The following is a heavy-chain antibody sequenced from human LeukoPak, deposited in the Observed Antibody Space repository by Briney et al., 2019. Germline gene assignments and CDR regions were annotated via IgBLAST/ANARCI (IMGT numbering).Heavy chain of an antibody. Sequence: KPSETLSLTCGVSGYSISRGYFWAWVRHSPGKGLEWIATIYHTGSAYYNPSLESRVTISADTSKNEFSLNLKSVTAADTAVYFCARAGWIITSAIDYWGQGTLVTVSS. CDR2: IYHTGSA. D-gene: IGHD1-20*01. V-gene: IGHV4-38-2*01. J-gene: IGHJ4*02. CDR1: GYSISRGYF. CDR3: ARAGWIITSAIDY.